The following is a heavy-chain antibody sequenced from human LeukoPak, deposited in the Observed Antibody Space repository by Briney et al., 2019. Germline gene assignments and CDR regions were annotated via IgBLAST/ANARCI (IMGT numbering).Heavy chain of an antibody. CDR3: AGRGTMARGVFDP. Sequence: GGSLRLSCAASGFTFSSYGMHWVRQAPGKGLEWVAFIRYDGSNKYYADSVKGRFTISRDNSKNTLYLQMNSLRAEDTAVYYCAGRGTMARGVFDPWGQGTLVTVSS. CDR2: IRYDGSNK. D-gene: IGHD3-10*01. J-gene: IGHJ5*02. V-gene: IGHV3-30*02. CDR1: GFTFSSYG.